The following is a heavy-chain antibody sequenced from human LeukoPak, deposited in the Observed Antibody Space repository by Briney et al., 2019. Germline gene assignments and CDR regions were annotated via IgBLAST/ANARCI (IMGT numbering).Heavy chain of an antibody. Sequence: SETLSLTCAVYGGSLNHYYWSWIRQPPGKGLEWIGEIDRLGRTSYNPSLKSRVTISVDTSKNQFSLKLSSVTAADTAVYYCARLQLERRDAFDIWGQGTMVTVSS. J-gene: IGHJ3*02. CDR2: IDRLGRT. V-gene: IGHV4-34*01. D-gene: IGHD1-1*01. CDR3: ARLQLERRDAFDI. CDR1: GGSLNHYY.